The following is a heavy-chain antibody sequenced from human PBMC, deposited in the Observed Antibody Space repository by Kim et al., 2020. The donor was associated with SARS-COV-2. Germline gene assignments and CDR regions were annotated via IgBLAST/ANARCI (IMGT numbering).Heavy chain of an antibody. CDR1: GGSISSYY. Sequence: SETLSLTCTVSGGSISSYYWSWIRQPPGKGLEWIGYIYYSGSTNYNPSLKSRVTISVDTSKNQFSLKLSSVTAADTAVYYCAMAQAYYFDYWGQGTLVTVSS. J-gene: IGHJ4*02. V-gene: IGHV4-59*01. CDR3: AMAQAYYFDY. CDR2: IYYSGST.